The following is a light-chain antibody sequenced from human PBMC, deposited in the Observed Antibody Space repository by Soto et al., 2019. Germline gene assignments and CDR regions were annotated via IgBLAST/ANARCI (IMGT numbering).Light chain of an antibody. CDR3: QQYNSYWYT. CDR1: QSISSW. J-gene: IGKJ2*01. V-gene: IGKV1-5*01. CDR2: HAS. Sequence: DIQMTQSPSTLSASVGDRVTITCRASQSISSWLAWYQQKPGKAPDLLIYHASSLETGVPSRFSGSGSGTEFTLTISSLQPDDFATYYCQQYNSYWYTFGQATKLELK.